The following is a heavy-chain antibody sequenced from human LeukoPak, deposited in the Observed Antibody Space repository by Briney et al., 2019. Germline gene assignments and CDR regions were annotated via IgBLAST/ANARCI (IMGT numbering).Heavy chain of an antibody. CDR1: GFTFSSYS. Sequence: GGSLRLSCAASGFTFSSYSMNWVRQAPGKGLEWVSSISSSSSYIYSADSVKGRFTISRDNAKNSLYLQMNSLSVEHTAVYYCAGVWSPPYTSRWPYYFDYWGQGTLVTVSS. V-gene: IGHV3-21*01. D-gene: IGHD6-13*01. CDR3: AGVWSPPYTSRWPYYFDY. CDR2: ISSSSSYI. J-gene: IGHJ4*02.